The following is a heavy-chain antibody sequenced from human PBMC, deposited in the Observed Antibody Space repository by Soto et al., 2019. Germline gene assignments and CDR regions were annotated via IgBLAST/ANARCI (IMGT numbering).Heavy chain of an antibody. Sequence: GGSLRLSCAASGFICSSYDMSWVRQAPGKGLEWVSHISPKSTYRNYADSVKGRFTISRDNTKSSLFLQMNSLGVEDTAVYYCARGGGGGLFEHWGQGVLVTAPQ. D-gene: IGHD2-21*01. CDR1: GFICSSYD. J-gene: IGHJ4*02. V-gene: IGHV3-21*06. CDR3: ARGGGGGLFEH. CDR2: ISPKSTYR.